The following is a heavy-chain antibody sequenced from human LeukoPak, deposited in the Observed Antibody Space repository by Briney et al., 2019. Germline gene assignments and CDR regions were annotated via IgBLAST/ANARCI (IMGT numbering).Heavy chain of an antibody. CDR1: GFTFSSYA. CDR3: ARDRVAAAGVSFDY. CDR2: ISYDGSNK. Sequence: PGRSLRLSCAASGFTFSSYAMHWVRQAPGKGLEWVAVISYDGSNKYYADSVKGRFTISRDNSKNTLYLQMNSLRAEDTAVYYCARDRVAAAGVSFDYWGQGTLVTVSS. J-gene: IGHJ4*02. D-gene: IGHD6-13*01. V-gene: IGHV3-30-3*01.